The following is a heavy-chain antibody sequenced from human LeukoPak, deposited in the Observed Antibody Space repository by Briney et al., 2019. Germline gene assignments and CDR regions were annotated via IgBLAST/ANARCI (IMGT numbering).Heavy chain of an antibody. CDR1: GGIFSNYA. J-gene: IGHJ5*02. V-gene: IGHV1-2*02. Sequence: ASVKVSCKASGGIFSNYAITWVRQAPGQGLEWMGWIDPNSGGTNYAQKFQGRVTMTRDTSISTAYMELSRLTSADTAVYRCATPSSSSWYGFDPWGQGTLVTVSS. CDR3: ATPSSSSWYGFDP. CDR2: IDPNSGGT. D-gene: IGHD6-13*01.